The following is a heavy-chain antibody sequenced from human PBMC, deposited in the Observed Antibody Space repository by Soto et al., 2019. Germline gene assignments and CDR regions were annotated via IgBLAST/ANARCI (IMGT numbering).Heavy chain of an antibody. V-gene: IGHV3-33*01. Sequence: GGSLRLSCAASGFTFSNYGMHWVRQAPCKGLEWVAVIWYDGNNKYYADSVKGRFTISSDNSNNTLYVQMTSLRAEDTAVYYCARGLHSLFDYWGQGTLVTVSS. CDR1: GFTFSNYG. CDR3: ARGLHSLFDY. CDR2: IWYDGNNK. D-gene: IGHD2-21*01. J-gene: IGHJ4*02.